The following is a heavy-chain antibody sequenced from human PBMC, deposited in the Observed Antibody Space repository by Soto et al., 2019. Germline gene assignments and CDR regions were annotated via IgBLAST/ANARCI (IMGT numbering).Heavy chain of an antibody. CDR1: GFTFDDYG. J-gene: IGHJ3*02. Sequence: GGSLRLSCAASGFTFDDYGMSWVRQAPGKGLEWVSGINWNGGSTGYADSVKGRFTISRDNAKNSLYLQMNSLRAEDTALYHCARVSLFYDFWSGLGAFDIWGQGTMVTV. D-gene: IGHD3-3*01. CDR2: INWNGGST. V-gene: IGHV3-20*01. CDR3: ARVSLFYDFWSGLGAFDI.